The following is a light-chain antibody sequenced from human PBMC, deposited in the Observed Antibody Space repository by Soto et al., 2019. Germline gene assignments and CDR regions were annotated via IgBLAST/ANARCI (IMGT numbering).Light chain of an antibody. CDR2: EVS. CDR1: SSNVGSYNF. V-gene: IGLV2-23*02. Sequence: QSALTQPASVSGSRGQSMTISCAGTSSNVGSYNFVSWYRQYPGKAPELIIYEVSQRPSTFFNRFSGSKSGNTASLTVSGLQSDDEADYYCCSYAGNNTSVFAGGPK. CDR3: CSYAGNNTSV. J-gene: IGLJ3*02.